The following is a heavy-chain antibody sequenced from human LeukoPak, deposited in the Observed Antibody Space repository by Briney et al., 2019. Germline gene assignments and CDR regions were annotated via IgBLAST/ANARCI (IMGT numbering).Heavy chain of an antibody. J-gene: IGHJ4*02. CDR3: YGSGSSLPSFDY. CDR2: IYHSGST. V-gene: IGHV4-38-2*02. D-gene: IGHD3-10*01. Sequence: SETLSLTCTVSGYSISSGYYWGWIRQPPGKGLEWIGSIYHSGSTYCNPSLKSRVTISVDTSKNQFSLKLSSVTAADTAVYYCYGSGSSLPSFDYWGQGTLVTVSS. CDR1: GYSISSGYY.